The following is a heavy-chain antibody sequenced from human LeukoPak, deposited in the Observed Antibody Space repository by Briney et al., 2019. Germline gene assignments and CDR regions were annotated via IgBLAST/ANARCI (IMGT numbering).Heavy chain of an antibody. Sequence: PGGSLRLSCAASGFTFSNHWMSWVRQSPGKGLEWVAFIRYDGSNKYYADSVKGRFTISRDNSKNTLYLQMNSLRAEDTAVYYCAKDRDDYGDYWGQGTLVTVSS. J-gene: IGHJ4*02. CDR1: GFTFSNHW. D-gene: IGHD3-10*01. CDR3: AKDRDDYGDY. V-gene: IGHV3-30*02. CDR2: IRYDGSNK.